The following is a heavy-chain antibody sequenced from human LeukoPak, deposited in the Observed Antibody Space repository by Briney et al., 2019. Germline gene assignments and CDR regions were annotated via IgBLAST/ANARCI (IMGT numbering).Heavy chain of an antibody. Sequence: GGSLRLSCAASGFTFSRYWMSWVRQAPGKGLEWVANIKQDGSEKYYVDSVKGRFTISRDNAKNSLYLQMNSLRVEDTAVYYCARPSFEAITMIIMDWGQGTLVTVSS. V-gene: IGHV3-7*01. CDR1: GFTFSRYW. CDR2: IKQDGSEK. CDR3: ARPSFEAITMIIMD. J-gene: IGHJ4*02. D-gene: IGHD3-22*01.